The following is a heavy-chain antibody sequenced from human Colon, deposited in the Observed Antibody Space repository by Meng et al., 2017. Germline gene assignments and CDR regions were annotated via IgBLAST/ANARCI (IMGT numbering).Heavy chain of an antibody. D-gene: IGHD1-1*01. CDR1: GLAFSDFG. CDR2: IRFDGAKI. CDR3: MRGTQRGTWTGAH. V-gene: IGHV3-33*01. J-gene: IGHJ4*02. Sequence: QVQLVESGGGLVQPGGSLGLSCAASGLAFSDFGMNWVRQAPGKGLEWVAAIRFDGAKIYYADSVKGRFTISRDNSKNTVFLQMSSLRAEDTAVYFCMRGTQRGTWTGAHWGQGTLVTVSS.